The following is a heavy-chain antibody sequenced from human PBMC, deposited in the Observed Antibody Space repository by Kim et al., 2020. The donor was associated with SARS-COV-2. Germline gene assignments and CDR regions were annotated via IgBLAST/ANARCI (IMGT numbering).Heavy chain of an antibody. J-gene: IGHJ2*01. CDR3: ARDLRDWSSSSWDGIFWYFDL. CDR2: ISSSSSYI. D-gene: IGHD6-13*01. Sequence: GGSLRLSCAASGFTFSSYSMNWVRQAPGKGLEWVSSISSSSSYIYYADSVKGRFTISRDNAKNSLYLQMNSLRAEDTAVYYCARDLRDWSSSSWDGIFWYFDLWGRGTLVTVSS. CDR1: GFTFSSYS. V-gene: IGHV3-21*01.